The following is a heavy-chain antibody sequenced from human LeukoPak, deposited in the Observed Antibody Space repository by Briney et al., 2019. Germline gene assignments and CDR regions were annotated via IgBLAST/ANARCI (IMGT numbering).Heavy chain of an antibody. CDR3: ARGDGSGWPYYFDY. Sequence: GAALKISCKGSGCLFTSYWIGWVRQMPGKGLEWMGIIYPGDSDTRYRPSIEGQVTISADNSISTAYLQWSSLKAADTAMYYCARGDGSGWPYYFDYWGQGTLVTASS. V-gene: IGHV5-51*01. CDR2: IYPGDSDT. D-gene: IGHD6-19*01. J-gene: IGHJ4*02. CDR1: GCLFTSYW.